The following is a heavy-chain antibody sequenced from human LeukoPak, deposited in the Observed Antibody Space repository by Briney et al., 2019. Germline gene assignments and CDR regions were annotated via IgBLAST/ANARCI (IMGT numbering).Heavy chain of an antibody. CDR1: DFIFSSYS. CDR2: SSSSSSII. J-gene: IGHJ4*02. D-gene: IGHD3-9*01. Sequence: GGSLRLSCAASDFIFSSYSMNWVRQAPGKGLEWVSYSSSSSSIIYYADSVKGRFTISRDNAKNSLYLQMNSLRDDDTAVYYCASGDILTGYDYWGQGTLVTVSS. V-gene: IGHV3-48*02. CDR3: ASGDILTGYDY.